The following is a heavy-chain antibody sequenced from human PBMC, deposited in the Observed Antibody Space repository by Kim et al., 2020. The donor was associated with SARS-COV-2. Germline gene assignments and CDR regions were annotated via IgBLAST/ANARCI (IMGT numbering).Heavy chain of an antibody. V-gene: IGHV4-34*01. Sequence: NPDLKSRVTISMDTSKNQFSLKLISVTAADTAVYYCTRRSFYSTSSGTGYWGQGTLVTVSS. CDR3: TRRSFYSTSSGTGY. J-gene: IGHJ4*02. D-gene: IGHD6-6*01.